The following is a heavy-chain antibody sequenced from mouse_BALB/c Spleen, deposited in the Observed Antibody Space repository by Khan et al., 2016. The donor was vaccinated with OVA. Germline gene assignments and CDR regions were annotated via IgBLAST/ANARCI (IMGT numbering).Heavy chain of an antibody. CDR2: IFPVDGRS. V-gene: IGHV1S56*01. CDR3: AIGNYGSHWYFDV. D-gene: IGHD1-1*01. J-gene: IGHJ1*01. CDR1: GYSFISYY. Sequence: QVQLKQSGRELVKPGASVKMSCKASGYSFISYYIHWVKQRPGQGLEWIGWIFPVDGRSKYNEKFKGKTALTADKSSSTAYMLLSSLTSEDSAIYFCAIGNYGSHWYFDVWGAGTTVTVSS.